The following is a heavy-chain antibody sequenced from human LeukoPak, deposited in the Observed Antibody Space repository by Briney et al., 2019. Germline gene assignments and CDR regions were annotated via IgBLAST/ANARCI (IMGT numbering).Heavy chain of an antibody. J-gene: IGHJ5*02. CDR1: GYTFNV. CDR3: AGNSPGGSIAEGDWFDP. CDR2: IHAGNGKT. V-gene: IGHV1-3*01. D-gene: IGHD3-16*01. Sequence: ASVKVSCKSSGYTFNVHWVRQAPGQRLEWMGWIHAGNGKTKYSQKFQGRVTFIWDTSATTAYMELSSLTSADTAIYYCAGNSPGGSIAEGDWFDPWGQGTLVTVSS.